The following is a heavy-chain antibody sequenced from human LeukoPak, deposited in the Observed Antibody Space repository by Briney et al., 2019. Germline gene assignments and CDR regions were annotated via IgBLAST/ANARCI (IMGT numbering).Heavy chain of an antibody. CDR2: INPKSGGT. V-gene: IGHV1-2*02. CDR3: ARAGCYDSGNYPWDY. Sequence: ASVKVSCKASGYIFTGYYMHWVRQAPGQGLEWMGWINPKSGGTNYVQKFQGRVTMTRDTSISTAYMELSRLRSDDTAVYYCARAGCYDSGNYPWDYWGQGTLVTVSS. CDR1: GYIFTGYY. J-gene: IGHJ4*02. D-gene: IGHD3-10*01.